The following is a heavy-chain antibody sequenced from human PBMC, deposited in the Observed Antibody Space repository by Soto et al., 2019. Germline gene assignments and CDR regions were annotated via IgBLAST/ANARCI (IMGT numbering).Heavy chain of an antibody. CDR3: AKVRESITMIVVGYIDF. V-gene: IGHV3-23*01. D-gene: IGHD3-22*01. CDR2: ISGSGGST. J-gene: IGHJ4*02. Sequence: GSMTLSCAASGINFSSYAMSWVRQAPGKGLEWVSAISGSGGSTYYADSVKGRFTISRDNSKNTLYLQMNSLRAEDTAVYYCAKVRESITMIVVGYIDFWCQGILVT. CDR1: GINFSSYA.